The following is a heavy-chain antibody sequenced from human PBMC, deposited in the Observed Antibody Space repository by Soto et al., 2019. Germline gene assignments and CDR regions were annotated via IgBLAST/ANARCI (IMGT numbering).Heavy chain of an antibody. CDR3: ARCHSDSSGPGYLDS. CDR2: VIPMFPKA. CDR1: GGTFISDA. V-gene: IGHV1-69*06. D-gene: IGHD3-22*01. Sequence: QVQLVQSEAEVKKAGSSVKVSCKASGGTFISDAVTWVRQAPGQGLEWMGGVIPMFPKANYAQKFQGRATITADKSTSTVYMEPHSLKSEDTALYYCARCHSDSSGPGYLDSWGQGTLVTVTS. J-gene: IGHJ4*02.